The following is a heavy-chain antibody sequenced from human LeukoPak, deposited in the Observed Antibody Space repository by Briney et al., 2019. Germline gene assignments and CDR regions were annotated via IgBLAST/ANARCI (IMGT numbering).Heavy chain of an antibody. V-gene: IGHV3-21*04. D-gene: IGHD2-21*01. CDR3: AKAPVTSCRGAYCYPFDY. CDR2: ISSSSSYI. CDR1: GFTFSSYW. J-gene: IGHJ4*02. Sequence: PGGSLRLSCAASGFTFSSYWMSWVRQAPGKGLEWVSSISSSSSYIYYADSVKGRFTISRDNAKNSLYLQMNSLRAEDAAVYYCAKAPVTSCRGAYCYPFDYWGQGTLVTVSS.